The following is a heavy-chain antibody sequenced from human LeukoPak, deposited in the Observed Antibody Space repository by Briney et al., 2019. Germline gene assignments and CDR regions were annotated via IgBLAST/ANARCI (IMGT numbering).Heavy chain of an antibody. CDR2: IIPILGIA. CDR1: GGTFSSYA. V-gene: IGHV1-69*04. D-gene: IGHD2-2*01. CDR3: ARVRVRVVVPAAIGYFQH. J-gene: IGHJ1*01. Sequence: SVKVSCKASGGTFSSYAISWVRQAPGQGLEWMGRIIPILGIANYAQKFQGRVTITADKSTSTAYMELSSLRSDDTAVYYCARVRVRVVVPAAIGYFQHWGQGTLVTVSS.